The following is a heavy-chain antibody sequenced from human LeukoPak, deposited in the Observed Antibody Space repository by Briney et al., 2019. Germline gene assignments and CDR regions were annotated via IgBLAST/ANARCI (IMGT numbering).Heavy chain of an antibody. D-gene: IGHD1-26*01. CDR3: AREGYSGSYAAAFDI. CDR1: GGSFSGYY. CDR2: INHSGST. J-gene: IGHJ3*02. Sequence: KPSETLSLTCSVYGGSFSGYYWTWIRQPPGKGLEWIGEINHSGSTNYNPSLKSRVTISVDTSKNQFSLKLSSVTAADTAVYYCAREGYSGSYAAAFDIWGQGTMVTVSS. V-gene: IGHV4-34*01.